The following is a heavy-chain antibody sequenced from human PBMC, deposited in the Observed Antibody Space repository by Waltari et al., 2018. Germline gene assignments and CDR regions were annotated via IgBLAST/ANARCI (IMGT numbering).Heavy chain of an antibody. J-gene: IGHJ5*02. CDR2: ISSSSSYI. Sequence: EVQLVESGGGLVKPGGSLRLSCAASGFTFSSYSMNWVRQAPGKGLEWVSSISSSSSYIYYADSVKGRFTSSRDNAKNSLYLQMNSLRAEDTAVYYCARDQYAEYSSSPWFDPWGQGTLVTVSS. CDR1: GFTFSSYS. D-gene: IGHD6-6*01. CDR3: ARDQYAEYSSSPWFDP. V-gene: IGHV3-21*01.